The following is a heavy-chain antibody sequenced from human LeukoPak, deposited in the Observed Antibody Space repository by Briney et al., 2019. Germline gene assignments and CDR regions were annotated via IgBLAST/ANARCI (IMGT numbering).Heavy chain of an antibody. CDR1: GGSISNYY. CDR3: ARDWGVSARPGYMDV. Sequence: SETLSLTCTVSGGSISNYYWSWIRQPPGKGLEWIGYIYYSGSTKYNPSLKSRVTISVDTSKNQFSLRLSSVAAADTAVYYCARDWGVSARPGYMDVWGKGTTVTVSS. V-gene: IGHV4-59*01. J-gene: IGHJ6*03. CDR2: IYYSGST. D-gene: IGHD6-6*01.